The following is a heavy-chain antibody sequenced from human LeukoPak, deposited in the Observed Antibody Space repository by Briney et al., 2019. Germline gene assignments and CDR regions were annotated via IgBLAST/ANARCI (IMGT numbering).Heavy chain of an antibody. CDR2: ISYDGSNK. CDR3: ARSGYGGNSGAFDI. V-gene: IGHV3-30*01. D-gene: IGHD4-23*01. J-gene: IGHJ3*02. CDR1: GFTFSSYA. Sequence: PGGSLRLSCAASGFTFSSYAMHWVRQAPGKGLEWVAVISYDGSNKYYADSVKGRFTISRDNSKNTLYLQMNSLRAEDTAVYYCARSGYGGNSGAFDIWGQGTMITVSS.